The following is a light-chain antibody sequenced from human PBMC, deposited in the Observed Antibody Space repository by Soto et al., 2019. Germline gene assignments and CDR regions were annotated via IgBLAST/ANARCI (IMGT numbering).Light chain of an antibody. V-gene: IGKV3-11*01. Sequence: EIVLTQSPATLSLSPGERATLSCRASQSISSYLAWYQQKPGQAPRLLIYGASNRATAIPARFSGSGSGTEFTLTISSLEPEDFAVYYCQQRNYWPMTFGQGTRM. CDR2: GAS. CDR3: QQRNYWPMT. J-gene: IGKJ5*01. CDR1: QSISSY.